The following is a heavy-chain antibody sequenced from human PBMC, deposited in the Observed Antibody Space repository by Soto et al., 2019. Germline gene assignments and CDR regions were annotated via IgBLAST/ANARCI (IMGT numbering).Heavy chain of an antibody. Sequence: QVQLVQSGAEMQQPGASVRVSCKASGGTFSKYAFSWVRQAPGQGLEWLGGTIPMFGTPNYAQKFQGRVAISADESTATVYIEFSSLRSEDTAVYFCARPLRDRNYYSGMAVWGQGTTVTVSS. CDR1: GGTFSKYA. J-gene: IGHJ6*02. D-gene: IGHD3-22*01. CDR3: ARPLRDRNYYSGMAV. V-gene: IGHV1-69*01. CDR2: TIPMFGTP.